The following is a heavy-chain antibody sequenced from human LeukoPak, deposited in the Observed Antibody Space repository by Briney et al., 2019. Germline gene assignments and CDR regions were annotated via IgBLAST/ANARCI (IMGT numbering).Heavy chain of an antibody. CDR1: GYTFTSYG. CDR2: ISAYNGNT. V-gene: IGHV1-18*01. D-gene: IGHD3-22*01. J-gene: IGHJ4*02. Sequence: GASVKVSCKASGYTFTSYGISWVRQAPGQGLEWMGWISAYNGNTNYAQKLQGRVTMTTDTSTSTAYMELRSLRSDDTAVYYCARGATYYYDSSGYYLDYWGRGTLVTVSS. CDR3: ARGATYYYDSSGYYLDY.